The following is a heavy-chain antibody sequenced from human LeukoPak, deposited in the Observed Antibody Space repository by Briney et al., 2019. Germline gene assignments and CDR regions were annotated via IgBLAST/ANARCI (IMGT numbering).Heavy chain of an antibody. CDR2: IKQDGSEK. V-gene: IGHV3-7*03. CDR3: AKGGEQVTWNFQN. J-gene: IGHJ1*01. Sequence: GGSLRLSCAASGFTFSSYWMSWVRQAPGKGLEWVANIKQDGSEKYYMDSVRGRFTISRDNSKNTLYLQMNSLRAEDTAAYYCAKGGEQVTWNFQNWGQGTLVTVSS. CDR1: GFTFSSYW. D-gene: IGHD1/OR15-1a*01.